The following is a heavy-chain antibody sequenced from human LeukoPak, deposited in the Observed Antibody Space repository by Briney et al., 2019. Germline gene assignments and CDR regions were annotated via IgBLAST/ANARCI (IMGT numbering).Heavy chain of an antibody. D-gene: IGHD4-17*01. CDR3: ARGRTVTTLDY. CDR2: INHSGST. V-gene: IGHV4-34*01. J-gene: IGHJ4*02. CDR1: GGSFSGYY. Sequence: SETLSLTCAVYGGSFSGYYWSWISQPPGKGLEWIGEINHSGSTNYNPSLKSRVTISVDTSKNQFSLKLSSVTAADTAVYYCARGRTVTTLDYWGQGTLVTVSS.